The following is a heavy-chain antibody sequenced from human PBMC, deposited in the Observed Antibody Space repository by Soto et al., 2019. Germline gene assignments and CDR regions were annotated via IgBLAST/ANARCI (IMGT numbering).Heavy chain of an antibody. CDR3: ARSTTVETRNS. CDR2: ISAYNGNT. Sequence: QVQLVQSGAEVKKPGASVKVSCKASGYTFTSYGISWVRQAPGQGLEWMGWISAYNGNTNYAQKLQGRVTTTTDTSTSTASMELRRLRSAAPAVPSCARSTTVETRNSWGQGTLVTVSS. J-gene: IGHJ4*02. D-gene: IGHD4-17*01. V-gene: IGHV1-18*01. CDR1: GYTFTSYG.